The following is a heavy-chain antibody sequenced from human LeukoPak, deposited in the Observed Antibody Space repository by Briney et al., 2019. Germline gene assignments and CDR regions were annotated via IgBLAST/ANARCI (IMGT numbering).Heavy chain of an antibody. Sequence: GGSLRLSCAASGFTFSNYAMHWVRQAPGKGLEWVAVISYDGSNKYYTDSVKGRFTISRDNSKNTLYLQMNSLRVEDTAVYYCASLRSGPRYGMDVWGQGTTVTVSS. D-gene: IGHD3-3*01. J-gene: IGHJ6*02. CDR2: ISYDGSNK. CDR3: ASLRSGPRYGMDV. CDR1: GFTFSNYA. V-gene: IGHV3-30-3*01.